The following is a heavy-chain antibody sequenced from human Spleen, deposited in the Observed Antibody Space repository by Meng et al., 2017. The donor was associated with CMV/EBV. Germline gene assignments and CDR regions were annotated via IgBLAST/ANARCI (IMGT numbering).Heavy chain of an antibody. V-gene: IGHV3-NL1*01. CDR2: IYSGGST. J-gene: IGHJ6*02. CDR3: AIAQVPATYHYYGLDV. CDR1: GFTFDDYA. D-gene: IGHD2-2*01. Sequence: GESLKISCAASGFTFDDYAMHWVRQAPGKGLEWVSIIYSGGSTDYADSVKGRFTLSRDNSKNTVDLQMNSLRVEDTAVYYCAIAQVPATYHYYGLDVWGQGTTVTVSS.